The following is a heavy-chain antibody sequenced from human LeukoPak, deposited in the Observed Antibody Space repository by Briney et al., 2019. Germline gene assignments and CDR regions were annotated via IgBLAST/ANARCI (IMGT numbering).Heavy chain of an antibody. V-gene: IGHV3-74*01. J-gene: IGHJ4*02. CDR1: RFTFSNYW. D-gene: IGHD1-26*01. Sequence: GGSLRLSCAASRFTFSNYWMHWVRQAPGKGLVWVSRIYNDGSSTSYADSVKGRFTISRDNAKNSLYLQMNSLRAEDTAVYYCARDRREPESGSSYFDYWSQGTLVTVSS. CDR3: ARDRREPESGSSYFDY. CDR2: IYNDGSST.